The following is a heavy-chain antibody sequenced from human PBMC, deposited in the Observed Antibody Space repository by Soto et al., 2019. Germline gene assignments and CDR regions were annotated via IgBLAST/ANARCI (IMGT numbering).Heavy chain of an antibody. V-gene: IGHV4-61*08. CDR1: GGSVSSGGFY. CDR2: VYYGGFT. Sequence: QVELKESGPGLVKPSETLSLTCTVSGGSVSSGGFYYHWIRQPPGKGLEWIGYVYYGGFTNYSPSLKSRLIISVATSTTRISLNLASVTSVDPAVYYCARQTAPWGFDVWGHGTTVTVSS. CDR3: ARQTAPWGFDV. J-gene: IGHJ6*02. D-gene: IGHD7-27*01.